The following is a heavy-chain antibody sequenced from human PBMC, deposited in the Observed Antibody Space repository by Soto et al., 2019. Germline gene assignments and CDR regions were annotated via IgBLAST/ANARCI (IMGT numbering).Heavy chain of an antibody. CDR2: ISAYNGNT. Sequence: ASVKVSCKASGYTFTSYGISWVRQAPGQGLEWMGWISAYNGNTNYAQKLQGRVTMTTDTSTSTAYMELRSLRSDDTAVYYCARDRALDGVAFMSPWGQGTLVTVSS. CDR1: GYTFTSYG. CDR3: ARDRALDGVAFMSP. D-gene: IGHD3-3*01. V-gene: IGHV1-18*04. J-gene: IGHJ5*02.